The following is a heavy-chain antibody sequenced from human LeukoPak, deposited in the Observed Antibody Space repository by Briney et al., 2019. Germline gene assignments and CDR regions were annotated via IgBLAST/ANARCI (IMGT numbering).Heavy chain of an antibody. V-gene: IGHV1-24*01. CDR2: FDPEDGQA. D-gene: IGHD3-22*01. Sequence: ASVKVSCKVSGSTFAESSMHWVRQAPGKGLEWMGGFDPEDGQATYAQKFRGRVTVTEDTSTDTAYMDLSSLRSEDTAVYYCATVSSYTYDNGGFYFDFWGQGTLVTVSS. CDR3: ATVSSYTYDNGGFYFDF. J-gene: IGHJ4*02. CDR1: GSTFAESS.